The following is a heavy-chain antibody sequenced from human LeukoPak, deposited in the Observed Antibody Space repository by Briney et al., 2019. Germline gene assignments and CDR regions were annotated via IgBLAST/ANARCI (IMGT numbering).Heavy chain of an antibody. J-gene: IGHJ4*02. D-gene: IGHD1-26*01. V-gene: IGHV3-7*01. Sequence: GGSLRLSCAASGFTFSTYWIHWVRQAPGKGLEWVASIKPDGSQKFYVDSVKGRFTISRDNAKNSLDLQMNTLRVDDTAVYYCARGWSYALGFWGQGTLVTVSS. CDR3: ARGWSYALGF. CDR1: GFTFSTYW. CDR2: IKPDGSQK.